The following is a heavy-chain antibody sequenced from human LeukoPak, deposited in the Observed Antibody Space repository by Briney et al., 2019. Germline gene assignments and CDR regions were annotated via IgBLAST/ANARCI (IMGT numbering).Heavy chain of an antibody. J-gene: IGHJ4*02. Sequence: SVKVSCKASGGTFSSYAISWVRQALGQGLEWMGGIIPIFGTANYAQKFQGRVTITADESTSTAYMELSSLRSEDTAVYYCARDSGRYCSSTSCYAGDYWGQGTLVTVSS. CDR1: GGTFSSYA. CDR3: ARDSGRYCSSTSCYAGDY. CDR2: IIPIFGTA. D-gene: IGHD2-2*01. V-gene: IGHV1-69*13.